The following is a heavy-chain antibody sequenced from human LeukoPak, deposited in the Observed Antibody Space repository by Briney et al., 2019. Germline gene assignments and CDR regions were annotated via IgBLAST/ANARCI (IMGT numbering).Heavy chain of an antibody. J-gene: IGHJ5*02. D-gene: IGHD3-3*01. CDR1: GFTFSSYW. V-gene: IGHV3-74*01. CDR3: ARVNSGKPPTYYDFLS. CDR2: INSDGSST. Sequence: PGGSLRLSCAAPGFTFSSYWMHWVRQAPGKGLAWVSRINSDGSSTSYADSVKGRFTISRDNAKNSLYLQMNSLRAEDTAVYYCARVNSGKPPTYYDFLSWGQGTLVTVSS.